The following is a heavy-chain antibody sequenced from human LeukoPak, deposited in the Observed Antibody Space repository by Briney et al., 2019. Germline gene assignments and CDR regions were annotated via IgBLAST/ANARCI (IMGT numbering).Heavy chain of an antibody. D-gene: IGHD6-13*01. Sequence: SETLSLTCTVFGGSINSYYWSWIRQPPGKGLEWIGYIYYSGSTNYNPSLKSRVTISVDTSKNQFSLKLSSVTAADTAVYYCARTTEAHSWRTRYYDYYMDVWGKGTTVTVSS. CDR3: ARTTEAHSWRTRYYDYYMDV. CDR2: IYYSGST. V-gene: IGHV4-59*01. CDR1: GGSINSYY. J-gene: IGHJ6*03.